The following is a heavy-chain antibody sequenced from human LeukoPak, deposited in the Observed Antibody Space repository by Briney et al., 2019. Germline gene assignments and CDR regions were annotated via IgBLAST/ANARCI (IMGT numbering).Heavy chain of an antibody. J-gene: IGHJ4*02. Sequence: SETLSLTCAVSGGSISSNRHYWGWIRQPPGKGLEWIGSIYYSGSTYYNPSLKSRVTISVDTSKTQFSLKLSSVTAADTAVYFCARGSYSYGNAFDYWGQGTLVTVSS. V-gene: IGHV4-39*07. CDR2: IYYSGST. CDR1: GGSISSNRHY. D-gene: IGHD5-18*01. CDR3: ARGSYSYGNAFDY.